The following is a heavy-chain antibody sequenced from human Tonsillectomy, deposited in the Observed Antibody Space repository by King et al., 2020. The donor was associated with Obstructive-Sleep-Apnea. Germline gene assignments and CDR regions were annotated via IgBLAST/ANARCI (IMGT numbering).Heavy chain of an antibody. Sequence: VQLVESGGGLVQPGRSLRLSCAASGFTFDDYAMHWVRQAPGKGLEWVSGISWNSGSIGYADSVKGRFTISRDNAKNSLYLQMNSLRAEDTALYYCAKDRDSSSWYGYYFDYWGQGTLVTVSA. V-gene: IGHV3-9*01. CDR3: AKDRDSSSWYGYYFDY. CDR2: ISWNSGSI. CDR1: GFTFDDYA. J-gene: IGHJ4*02. D-gene: IGHD6-13*01.